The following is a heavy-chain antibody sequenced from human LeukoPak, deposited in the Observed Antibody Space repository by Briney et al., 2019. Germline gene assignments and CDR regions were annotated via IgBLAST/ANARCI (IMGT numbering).Heavy chain of an antibody. V-gene: IGHV3-74*01. J-gene: IGHJ4*02. CDR3: ARVRGVFYDDYFDY. CDR2: INSDGSST. D-gene: IGHD5/OR15-5a*01. CDR1: GFTFSSYW. Sequence: GGSLRLSCAASGFTFSSYWMHWVRQAPGKGLVWVSRINSDGSSTSYADSVKGRFTISRDNANNTLYLQMNSLRAEDTAVDYCARVRGVFYDDYFDYWGQGTLVTVSS.